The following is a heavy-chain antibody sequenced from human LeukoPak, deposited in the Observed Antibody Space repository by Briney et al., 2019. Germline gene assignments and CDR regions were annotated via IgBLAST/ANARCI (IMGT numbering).Heavy chain of an antibody. CDR1: GYTFTGYY. CDR3: AREAVVVTAAAGYFDY. CDR2: IIPILGIA. D-gene: IGHD2-21*02. J-gene: IGHJ4*02. V-gene: IGHV1-69*04. Sequence: SVKVSCKTSGYTFTGYYIHWVRQAPGQGLEWMGRIIPILGIANYAQKFQGRVTITADKSTSTAYMELSSLRSEDTAVYYCAREAVVVTAAAGYFDYWGQGTLVTVSS.